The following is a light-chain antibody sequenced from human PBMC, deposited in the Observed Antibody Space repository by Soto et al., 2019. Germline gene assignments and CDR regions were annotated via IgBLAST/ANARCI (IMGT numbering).Light chain of an antibody. CDR1: QSLVYSDGNIH. J-gene: IGKJ1*01. Sequence: DVVMTQSPLSLTVTLGQPASISCRSSQSLVYSDGNIHLHWFQQRPGQSPRRLIYKVSNRDSGGPDRFSGCGSGTDFTLKIRRVEAEDAGVYYCEQDTQWPWTIGQGTKVEIK. V-gene: IGKV2-30*01. CDR2: KVS. CDR3: EQDTQWPWT.